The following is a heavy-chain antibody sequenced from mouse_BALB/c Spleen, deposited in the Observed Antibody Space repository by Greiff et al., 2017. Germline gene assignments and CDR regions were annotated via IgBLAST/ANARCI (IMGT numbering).Heavy chain of an antibody. CDR2: IWSGGST. V-gene: IGHV2-2*02. CDR3: ARRAYYGNFPGFAY. J-gene: IGHJ3*01. Sequence: QVQLKESGPGLVQPSQSLSITCTVSGFSLTSYGVHWVRQSPGKGLEWLGVIWSGGSTDYNAAFISRLSISKDNSKSQVFFKMNSLQANDTAIYYCARRAYYGNFPGFAYWGQGTLVTVSA. D-gene: IGHD2-10*01. CDR1: GFSLTSYG.